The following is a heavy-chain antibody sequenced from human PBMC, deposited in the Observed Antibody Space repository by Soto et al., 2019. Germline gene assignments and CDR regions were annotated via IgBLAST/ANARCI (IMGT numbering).Heavy chain of an antibody. D-gene: IGHD3-10*01. CDR2: IIPIFGTA. CDR1: GGTFSSYA. V-gene: IGHV1-69*01. J-gene: IGHJ6*02. CDR3: ARGLPPGSVYGMDV. Sequence: WASVKVSFKASGGTFSSYAISGVRQAPGQGLEWMGGIIPIFGTANYAQKFQGRVTITADESTSTAYMELSSLRSEDTAVYYCARGLPPGSVYGMDVWGQGTTVTVSS.